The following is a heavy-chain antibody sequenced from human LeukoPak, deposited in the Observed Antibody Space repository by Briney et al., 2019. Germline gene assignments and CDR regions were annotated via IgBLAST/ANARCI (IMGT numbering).Heavy chain of an antibody. V-gene: IGHV3-30-3*01. CDR1: GFTFSRYA. Sequence: PGGSLRLSCAASGFTFSRYAMHWVRQAPGKGLEWVAVISYHGCNQYYADSMKGRFTISRDNSKSTLYLQMNSLRPEDTAVYYCASDPFDSSGYYPLDYWGQGTLVTVSS. CDR2: ISYHGCNQ. J-gene: IGHJ4*02. CDR3: ASDPFDSSGYYPLDY. D-gene: IGHD3-22*01.